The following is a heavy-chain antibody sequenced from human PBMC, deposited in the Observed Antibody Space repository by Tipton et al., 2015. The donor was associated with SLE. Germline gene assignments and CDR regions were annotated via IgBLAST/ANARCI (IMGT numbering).Heavy chain of an antibody. CDR1: GGSISSSSYY. V-gene: IGHV4-39*07. CDR3: ARGGAVWYYYYYMDV. CDR2: IYYSGSS. D-gene: IGHD3-16*01. J-gene: IGHJ6*03. Sequence: LRLSCTVSGGSISSSSYYWGWIRQPPGKGLEWIGRIYYSGSSYYNPSLKSRVTISVDTSKNQFSLKLSSVTAADTAVYYCARGGAVWYYYYYMDVWGKGTTVTVSS.